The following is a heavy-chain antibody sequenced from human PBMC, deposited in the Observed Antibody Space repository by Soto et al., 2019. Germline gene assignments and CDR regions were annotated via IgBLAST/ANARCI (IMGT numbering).Heavy chain of an antibody. Sequence: VASVKVSCKASGGTFSNYAISCVRQAPGQGLEWMGGIIPIFGTANYAQKFQGRVTITADKSTSTAYMELSSLRSEDTAVYYCARDRSSYYGSGSYYKRDYYYYGMDVWGQGTTVTVSS. CDR1: GGTFSNYA. V-gene: IGHV1-69*06. CDR3: ARDRSSYYGSGSYYKRDYYYYGMDV. CDR2: IIPIFGTA. D-gene: IGHD3-10*01. J-gene: IGHJ6*02.